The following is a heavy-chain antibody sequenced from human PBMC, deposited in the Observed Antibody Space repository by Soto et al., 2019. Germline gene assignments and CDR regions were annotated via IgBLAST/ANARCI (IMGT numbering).Heavy chain of an antibody. J-gene: IGHJ3*02. CDR2: ISGSGGST. V-gene: IGHV3-23*01. D-gene: IGHD4-17*01. CDR1: GFTFSSYA. CDR3: ARLPSRHHASDI. Sequence: GGSLRLSCAASGFTFSSYAMSWVRQAPGKGLEWVSAISGSGGSTYYADSVKGRFTISRDNSKNTLYLQMNSLRAEDTAVYYCARLPSRHHASDIWGQGTMVTVSS.